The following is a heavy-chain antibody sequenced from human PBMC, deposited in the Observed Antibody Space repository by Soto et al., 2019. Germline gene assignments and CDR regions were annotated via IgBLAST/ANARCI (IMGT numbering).Heavy chain of an antibody. V-gene: IGHV4-39*01. CDR3: VKHELWLVRLT. Sequence: QLQLQESGPRLVRPSETLSLTCTVSGASVNTDNYWGWVRQTPGKGLEWIGGVHYTGSTYYSSTPKSRLTITMDTSKNQLSLTLRSVTAADTAMYYCVKHELWLVRLTWGQGTLVTVSS. J-gene: IGHJ5*02. CDR1: GASVNTDNY. D-gene: IGHD6-19*01. CDR2: VHYTGST.